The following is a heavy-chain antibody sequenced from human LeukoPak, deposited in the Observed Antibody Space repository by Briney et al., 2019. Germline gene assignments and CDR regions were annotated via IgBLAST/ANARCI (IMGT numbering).Heavy chain of an antibody. D-gene: IGHD3-22*01. V-gene: IGHV4-30-4*01. CDR1: GGSISSGDYY. CDR2: IYYSGST. J-gene: IGHJ4*02. CDR3: ARSQPLTYYYDSSGYYPRYYFDY. Sequence: SRTLSLTCTVSGGSISSGDYYWSWIRQPPGKGLEWIGYIYYSGSTYYNPSLKSRVTISVDTSKNQFSLKLSSVTAADTAVYYCARSQPLTYYYDSSGYYPRYYFDYWGQGTLVTVSS.